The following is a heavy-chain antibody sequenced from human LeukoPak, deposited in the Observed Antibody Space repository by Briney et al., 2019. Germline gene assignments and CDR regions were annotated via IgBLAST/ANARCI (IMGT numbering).Heavy chain of an antibody. CDR3: ARGPILRYFDYYMDV. CDR2: IKQDGSET. D-gene: IGHD3-9*01. J-gene: IGHJ6*03. V-gene: IGHV3-7*01. Sequence: GGSLRLSCAASEFSVGSNYMTWVRQAPGKGLELVANIKQDGSETYYVDSVKGRFTISRDNAKNSLDMQMNSLRVEDTAVYYCARGPILRYFDYYMDVWGKGTTVIISS. CDR1: EFSVGSNY.